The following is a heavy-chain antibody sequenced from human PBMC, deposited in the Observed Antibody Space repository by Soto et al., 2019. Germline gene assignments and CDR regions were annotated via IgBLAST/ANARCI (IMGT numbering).Heavy chain of an antibody. CDR2: INHSGST. J-gene: IGHJ4*02. D-gene: IGHD6-13*01. Sequence: QVQLQQWGAGLLKPSETLSLTCAVYGVSFSGYYWRWIRQPPGKGLEWIGEINHSGSTNYNPSLKSRVTISVHKSKDQFPHKLISMTAAVTAVYYCARVGGQQLVYFDYWGQGTLVTVSS. CDR1: GVSFSGYY. CDR3: ARVGGQQLVYFDY. V-gene: IGHV4-34*01.